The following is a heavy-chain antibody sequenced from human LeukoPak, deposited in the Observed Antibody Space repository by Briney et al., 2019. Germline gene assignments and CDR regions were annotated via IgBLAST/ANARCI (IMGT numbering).Heavy chain of an antibody. CDR1: GYTFTSYY. Sequence: VASVKVSCKASGYTFTSYYMHWVRQAPGQGLEWMGIINPSGGSTSYAQKFQGRVTMTRDMSTSTVYMELSSLRSEDTAVYYCASEYGSGSYHNSPFDYWGQGTLVTVSS. CDR3: ASEYGSGSYHNSPFDY. J-gene: IGHJ4*02. CDR2: INPSGGST. V-gene: IGHV1-46*01. D-gene: IGHD3-10*01.